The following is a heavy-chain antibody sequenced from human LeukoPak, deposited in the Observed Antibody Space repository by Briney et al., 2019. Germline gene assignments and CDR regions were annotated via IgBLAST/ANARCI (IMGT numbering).Heavy chain of an antibody. CDR1: GFTFSDYY. J-gene: IGHJ4*02. D-gene: IGHD2-2*01. Sequence: GGSLRLSSAASGFTFSDYYMSWIRQAPGEGLEWVSYISSSGSTIYYADSVKGRFTISRDNEKNSLYLQLNSLRAEDTAVYYCASPGVSVVVPAYFDYWGQGTLVTVSS. CDR2: ISSSGSTI. V-gene: IGHV3-11*01. CDR3: ASPGVSVVVPAYFDY.